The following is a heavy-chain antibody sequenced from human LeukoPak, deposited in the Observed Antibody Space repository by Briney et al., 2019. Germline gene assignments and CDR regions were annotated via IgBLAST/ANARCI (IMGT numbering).Heavy chain of an antibody. Sequence: ASVKVSRKASGYTFTTYGITWVRQAPGQGLEWMGWISAYNGDTNYAQTLQGRVTMTTDTSTSTGYMELRSLRSDDTAVYYCARVPQSGSYFDYWGQGTLVTVSS. D-gene: IGHD1-26*01. CDR1: GYTFTTYG. V-gene: IGHV1-18*01. CDR2: ISAYNGDT. J-gene: IGHJ4*02. CDR3: ARVPQSGSYFDY.